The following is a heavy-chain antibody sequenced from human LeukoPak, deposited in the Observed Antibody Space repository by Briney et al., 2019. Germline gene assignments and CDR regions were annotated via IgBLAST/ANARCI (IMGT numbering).Heavy chain of an antibody. CDR2: ISSSSSIT. J-gene: IGHJ4*02. D-gene: IGHD5-12*01. V-gene: IGHV3-48*02. CDR1: GFTFSTYR. CDR3: ARSGYSGYEFDH. Sequence: GGSLRLSCAVSGFTFSTYRMNWVRQAPGMGPEWVSYISSSSSITYYADSVKGRFTISRDNAKNSLFLQMDSLRDEDTAVYYCARSGYSGYEFDHWGQGTRVTVSS.